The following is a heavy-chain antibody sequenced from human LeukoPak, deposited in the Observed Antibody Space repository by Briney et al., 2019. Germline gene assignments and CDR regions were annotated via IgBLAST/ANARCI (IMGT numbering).Heavy chain of an antibody. V-gene: IGHV4-34*01. J-gene: IGHJ6*02. CDR1: GGSFSGYY. CDR2: INHSGST. Sequence: PSETLSLTCAVYGGSFSGYYWSWIRQPPGKGLEWIGEINHSGSTNYNPSLKSRVTISVDTSKNQFSLKLSSVTAADTAVYYCARGWRKQLASYYYYYYGMDVWGQGTTVTVSS. CDR3: ARGWRKQLASYYYYYYGMDV. D-gene: IGHD6-6*01.